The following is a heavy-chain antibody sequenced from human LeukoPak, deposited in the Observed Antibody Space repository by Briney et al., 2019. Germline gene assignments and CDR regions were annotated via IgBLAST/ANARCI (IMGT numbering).Heavy chain of an antibody. V-gene: IGHV3-23*01. J-gene: IGHJ4*02. CDR1: GFSFSRYA. CDR2: ISSSGAST. CDR3: AKLANAASHFDY. D-gene: IGHD6-6*01. Sequence: GGSLRLSCAASGFSFSRYAMSWVRQAPGRGLEWVSTISSSGASTYYADSVKGRFTVSRDNSKNTLYLQMNSQRAEDTAVYYCAKLANAASHFDYWGQGTLVTVSS.